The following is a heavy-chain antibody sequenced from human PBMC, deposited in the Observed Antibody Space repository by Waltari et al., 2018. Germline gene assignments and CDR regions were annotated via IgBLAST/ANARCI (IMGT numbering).Heavy chain of an antibody. D-gene: IGHD2-21*02. Sequence: VQLQETGPRTQKPSETLSRICTSSGRSISGFYWSWVRQPPGKGLDWIGYIYYTGSTNFNPSLKSRVTMSVDTSKNQFSLKLSSVTAADTAFYYCARGGGGDWEWFDPWGQGTLVTVSS. V-gene: IGHV4-59*01. CDR3: ARGGGGDWEWFDP. J-gene: IGHJ5*02. CDR1: GRSISGFY. CDR2: IYYTGST.